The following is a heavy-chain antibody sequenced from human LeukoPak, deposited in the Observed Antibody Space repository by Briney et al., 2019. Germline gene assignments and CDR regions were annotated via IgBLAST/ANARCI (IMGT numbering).Heavy chain of an antibody. CDR1: GYSFTNFW. J-gene: IGHJ4*02. Sequence: GESLKISCKGSGYSFTNFWIAWVRQMPGKGLGWMGIIYPGDSDTRYSPSFQGQVTISADKSITTAYLQWSSLKASDTAMYYCARAYGRYFDYWGQGALVTVSS. CDR3: ARAYGRYFDY. CDR2: IYPGDSDT. D-gene: IGHD3-10*01. V-gene: IGHV5-51*01.